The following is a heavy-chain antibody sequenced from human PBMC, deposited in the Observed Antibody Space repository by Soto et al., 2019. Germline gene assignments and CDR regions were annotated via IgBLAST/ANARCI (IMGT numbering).Heavy chain of an antibody. CDR3: ERAIAYGSGSYYNGAYYFDY. J-gene: IGHJ4*02. CDR1: GGSISSGGYY. D-gene: IGHD3-10*01. Sequence: KPSETLSLTCTVSGGSISSGGYYWSWIRQHPGKGLEWIGYIYYSGSTYYNPSLKSRVTISVDTSKNQFSLKLSSVTAADTAVYYRERAIAYGSGSYYNGAYYFDYWGKGTLVTVSS. V-gene: IGHV4-31*03. CDR2: IYYSGST.